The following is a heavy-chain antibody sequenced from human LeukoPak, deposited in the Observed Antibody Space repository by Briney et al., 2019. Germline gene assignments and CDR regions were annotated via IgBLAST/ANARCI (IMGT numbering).Heavy chain of an antibody. CDR3: ASSWAYFDS. CDR2: ISYVGSNK. J-gene: IGHJ4*02. D-gene: IGHD6-13*01. V-gene: IGHV3-30*03. CDR1: GFTFSSYG. Sequence: GGSLRLSRAASGFTFSSYGMHWVRQAPGKGLEWVAVISYVGSNKYYADSVKGRFTISRDNSKNTLYLQMNSLRAEDTAVYYCASSWAYFDSWGQGTLVTVSS.